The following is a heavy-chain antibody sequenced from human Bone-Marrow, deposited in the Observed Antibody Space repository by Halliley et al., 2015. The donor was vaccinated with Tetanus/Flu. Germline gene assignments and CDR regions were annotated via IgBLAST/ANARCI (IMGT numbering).Heavy chain of an antibody. V-gene: IGHV4-34*01. Sequence: TLSLTCGVSGGSLSGYNWIWIRQPPGKGLEWIGEINHSGSTDYDPSLKSRVTISIDTSKNQFALKLTSVIAADTAIYYCARGLGESQWFGELLSKTYYGMDVWGQGTTVTVSS. D-gene: IGHD3-10*01. CDR2: INHSGST. CDR1: GGSLSGYN. J-gene: IGHJ6*02. CDR3: ARGLGESQWFGELLSKTYYGMDV.